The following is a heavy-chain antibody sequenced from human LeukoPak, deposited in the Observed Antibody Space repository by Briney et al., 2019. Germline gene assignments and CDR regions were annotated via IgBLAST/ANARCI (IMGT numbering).Heavy chain of an antibody. V-gene: IGHV4-34*01. CDR2: INHSGST. D-gene: IGHD3-10*01. J-gene: IGHJ3*01. CDR3: ASRPMVRGVIMA. CDR1: GGSFSGYY. Sequence: SETLSLTCAVYGGSFSGYYWSWIRQPPGKGLEWIGEINHSGSTNYNPSLKSRVTISVDTSKNQFSLKLSSVTAADTAVYYCASRPMVRGVIMAWGQGTMVTVSS.